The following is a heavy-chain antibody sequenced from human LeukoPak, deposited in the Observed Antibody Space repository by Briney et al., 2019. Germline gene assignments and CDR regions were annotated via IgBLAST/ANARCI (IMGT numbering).Heavy chain of an antibody. CDR1: GGTFSSYA. CDR2: IIPIFGTA. J-gene: IGHJ4*02. CDR3: ARDRGCSSTSCSFDY. D-gene: IGHD2-2*01. V-gene: IGHV1-69*06. Sequence: AAGKVSCKASGGTFSSYAISWVRQAPGQGLEWMGGIIPIFGTANYAQKFQGRVTITADKSTSTAYMELSSLRSEDTAVYYCARDRGCSSTSCSFDYWGQGTLVTVSS.